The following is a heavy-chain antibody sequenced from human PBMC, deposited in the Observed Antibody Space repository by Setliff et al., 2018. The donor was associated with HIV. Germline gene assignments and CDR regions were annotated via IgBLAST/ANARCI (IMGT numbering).Heavy chain of an antibody. CDR2: INYRGNT. V-gene: IGHV4-39*01. J-gene: IGHJ6*03. CDR1: GDSISSGSYY. D-gene: IGHD3-10*01. CDR3: ASLDGSESPYIYYYYMDV. Sequence: SETLSLTCSVSGDSISSGSYYWGWIRQPPGKGLEWIGSINYRGNTYYNPSLKSRAAISVDTSKDQISLKLSSVTAADTAVYYCASLDGSESPYIYYYYMDVWGKGTAVTVSS.